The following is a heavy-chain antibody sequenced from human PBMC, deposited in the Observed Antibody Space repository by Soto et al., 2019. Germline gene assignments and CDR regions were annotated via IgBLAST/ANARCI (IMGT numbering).Heavy chain of an antibody. D-gene: IGHD3-3*01. CDR2: IRSQPNNYAT. CDR1: GFTFSRSD. Sequence: PGGSLRLSCTAAGFTFSRSDIHWVRQASGKGLEWVGRIRSQPNNYATTYSESVRGRFTFAREDSQNTAYLQMSSLKIEDTAIYYCNNNFSRAYCMVVWGQGTTVTV. V-gene: IGHV3-73*01. CDR3: NNNFSRAYCMVV. J-gene: IGHJ6*02.